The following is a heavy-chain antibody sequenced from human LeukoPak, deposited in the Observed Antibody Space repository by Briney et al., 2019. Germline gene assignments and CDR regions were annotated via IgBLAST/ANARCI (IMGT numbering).Heavy chain of an antibody. V-gene: IGHV3-74*01. CDR3: AKGGQCTTTTCYGRLVFDS. Sequence: GGSLRLSCTASGFTFRKYWLHWVRQAPGKGLVWVSRINPDDGSTSYADSVKGRFTISRDSAKSTLYLQMNSLRAEDTAVYYCAKGGQCTTTTCYGRLVFDSWGPGTQVSVSS. D-gene: IGHD2-2*01. CDR2: INPDDGST. CDR1: GFTFRKYW. J-gene: IGHJ4*02.